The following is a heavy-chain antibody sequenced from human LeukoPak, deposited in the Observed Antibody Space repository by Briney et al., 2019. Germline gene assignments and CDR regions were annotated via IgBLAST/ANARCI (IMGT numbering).Heavy chain of an antibody. CDR1: GFTVSSNY. CDR2: IYSGGNT. CDR3: ARAVSSGYDPFDY. Sequence: GGSLRLSCAASGFTVSSNYMSWDRQAPGKGLEWVSVIYSGGNTYYADSVKGRFTISRDNSKNTLYLQMNSLRAEDTAVYYCARAVSSGYDPFDYWGQGTLVTVSS. D-gene: IGHD3-22*01. J-gene: IGHJ4*02. V-gene: IGHV3-53*01.